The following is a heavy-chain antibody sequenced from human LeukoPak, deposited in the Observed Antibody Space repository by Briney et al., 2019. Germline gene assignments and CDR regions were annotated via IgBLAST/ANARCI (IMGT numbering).Heavy chain of an antibody. CDR2: ISYDGSNK. CDR3: AKGSGWSRFDP. Sequence: SGGSLRLPCAASGFTFSSYGMHWVRQAPGKGLEWVAVISYDGSNKYYADSVKGRFTISRDNSKNTLYLQMNSLRAEDTAVYYCAKGSGWSRFDPWGQGTLVTVSS. D-gene: IGHD6-19*01. J-gene: IGHJ5*02. CDR1: GFTFSSYG. V-gene: IGHV3-30*18.